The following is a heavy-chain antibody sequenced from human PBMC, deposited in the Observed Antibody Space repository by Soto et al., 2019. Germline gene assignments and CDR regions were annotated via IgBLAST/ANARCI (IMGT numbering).Heavy chain of an antibody. J-gene: IGHJ6*03. V-gene: IGHV1-69*04. CDR3: AREPIVVVVAAYGYYYMDV. CDR1: GYTFSSYT. CDR2: IIPILGIA. Sequence: SVKVSCKASGYTFSSYTISWVRQAPGQGLEWMGRIIPILGIANYAQKFQGRVTITADKSTSTAYMELSSLRSEDTAVYYCAREPIVVVVAAYGYYYMDVWGKGTTVTVPS. D-gene: IGHD2-15*01.